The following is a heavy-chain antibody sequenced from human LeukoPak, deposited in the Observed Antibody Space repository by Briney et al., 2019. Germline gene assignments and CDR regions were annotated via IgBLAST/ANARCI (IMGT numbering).Heavy chain of an antibody. CDR3: ARDIGDWNPYYFDY. V-gene: IGHV3-7*03. CDR2: IKQDGSEK. D-gene: IGHD1-1*01. CDR1: GFTFSDYW. Sequence: QTGGSLRLSCAASGFTFSDYWMSWVRQAPGKGLEWVANIKQDGSEKYYVDSVKGRFTISRDNAKNSLYLQMNSLRAEDTAVYYCARDIGDWNPYYFDYWGQGTLVTVSS. J-gene: IGHJ4*02.